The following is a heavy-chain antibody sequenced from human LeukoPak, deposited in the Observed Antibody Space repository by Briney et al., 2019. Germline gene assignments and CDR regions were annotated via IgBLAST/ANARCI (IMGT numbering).Heavy chain of an antibody. Sequence: PGGSLRLSCAASGFTFDDYAMHWVRQAPGKGLEWVSGISWNSGSIGYADSVKGRFTISRDNAKNSLYLQMNSLRAEDTALYYCAKDFRRGPITVSFDYWGQGTLVTVSS. CDR3: AKDFRRGPITVSFDY. CDR1: GFTFDDYA. CDR2: ISWNSGSI. J-gene: IGHJ4*02. V-gene: IGHV3-9*01. D-gene: IGHD4-17*01.